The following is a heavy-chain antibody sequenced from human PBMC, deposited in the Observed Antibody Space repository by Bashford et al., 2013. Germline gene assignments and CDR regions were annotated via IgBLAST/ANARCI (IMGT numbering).Heavy chain of an antibody. CDR3: SRNYDSSGYGSDY. D-gene: IGHD3-22*01. Sequence: ASVKVSCKASGYTFSINHITWVRQAPGQGLDWMGWISAYSGTAFYAQKLQGRVSMTTDTSTTTAYMELSRLRSEDTAVYYCSRNYDSSGYGSDYWGQGTLVTVSS. CDR2: ISAYSGTA. CDR1: GYTFSINH. J-gene: IGHJ4*02. V-gene: IGHV1-18*04.